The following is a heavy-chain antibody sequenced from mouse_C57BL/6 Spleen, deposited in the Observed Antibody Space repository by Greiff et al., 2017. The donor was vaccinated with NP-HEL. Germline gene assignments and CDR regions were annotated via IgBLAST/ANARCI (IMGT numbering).Heavy chain of an antibody. V-gene: IGHV14-4*01. J-gene: IGHJ2*01. CDR3: TNWDVGY. CDR1: GFNIKDDY. Sequence: VHVKQSGAELVRPGASVKLSCTASGFNIKDDYMHWVKQRPEQGLEWIGWIDPENGDTEYASKFQGRATITADTSSNTAYLQLSSLTSEDTAVYYCTNWDVGYWGQGTTLTVSS. D-gene: IGHD4-1*01. CDR2: IDPENGDT.